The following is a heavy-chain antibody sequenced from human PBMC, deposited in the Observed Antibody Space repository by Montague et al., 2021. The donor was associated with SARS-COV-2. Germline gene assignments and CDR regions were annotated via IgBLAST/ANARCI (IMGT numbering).Heavy chain of an antibody. J-gene: IGHJ3*02. D-gene: IGHD3-10*01. Sequence: TLSLTCTVSGGSISSSSYYWSWIRQHPGKGLEWIGYIYYSGSTYYNPSLKSRVTISVDTSKNQFSLKLSSVTAADTAVYYCARVDNLVQGVPPAEDAFDIWGQGTMVTVSS. CDR1: GGSISSSSYY. CDR3: ARVDNLVQGVPPAEDAFDI. CDR2: IYYSGST. V-gene: IGHV4-31*03.